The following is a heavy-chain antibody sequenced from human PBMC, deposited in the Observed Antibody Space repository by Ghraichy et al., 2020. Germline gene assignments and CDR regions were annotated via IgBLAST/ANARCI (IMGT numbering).Heavy chain of an antibody. Sequence: GGSLRLSCAASGFTFSNFVVHWVRQAPGKGLEWVAVISYDGSYNNYADSVKGRFTISRDNSKNTVYLQMNSLRAEDTAVYYCARDSGYNSGWYLYYWGQGTLVTVSS. V-gene: IGHV3-30-3*01. CDR2: ISYDGSYN. J-gene: IGHJ4*02. CDR3: ARDSGYNSGWYLYY. CDR1: GFTFSNFV. D-gene: IGHD6-19*01.